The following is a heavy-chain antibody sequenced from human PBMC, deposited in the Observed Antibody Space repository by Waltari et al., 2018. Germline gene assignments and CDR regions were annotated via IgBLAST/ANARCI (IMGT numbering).Heavy chain of an antibody. CDR1: GYTFTSYD. D-gene: IGHD4-17*01. Sequence: QVQLVQSGAEVKKPGASVKVSCKASGYTFTSYDINWVRQATGQGLEWMGWMNPNSGNTGYAQKFQGRVTMTRNTSMSTAYMELSSLRSEDTAVYYCARGRKIDYDDYYYYGMDVWGQGTTVTVSS. CDR3: ARGRKIDYDDYYYYGMDV. J-gene: IGHJ6*02. CDR2: MNPNSGNT. V-gene: IGHV1-8*02.